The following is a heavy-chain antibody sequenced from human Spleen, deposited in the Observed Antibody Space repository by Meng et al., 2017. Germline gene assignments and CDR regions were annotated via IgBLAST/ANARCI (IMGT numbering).Heavy chain of an antibody. V-gene: IGHV4-34*01. CDR1: GGSFSGYY. J-gene: IGHJ4*02. CDR3: ARGLLLAALRN. D-gene: IGHD6-6*01. Sequence: QVQLQQPGDGLLKPSDTLSFTRTVYGGSFSGYYWSGIRQPPGKGLEWIGEINHSGGTNYNPSLKSRVTISVDMSKNQFSLKLSSVTAADTAVYYCARGLLLAALRNWGQGTLVTVSS. CDR2: INHSGGT.